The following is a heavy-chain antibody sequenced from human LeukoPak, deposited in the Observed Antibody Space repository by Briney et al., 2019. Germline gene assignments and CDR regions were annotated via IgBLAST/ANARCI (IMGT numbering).Heavy chain of an antibody. D-gene: IGHD4-17*01. CDR3: ARRDTNYGDYVGYFDY. Sequence: SETLSLTCAVSGYSISSGYYWGWIRQPPGKGLEWIGSIYHSGSTYYNPSLKSRVTISVDTSKNQFSLKLSSVTAADTAVYYCARRDTNYGDYVGYFDYWGQGTLVTASS. CDR1: GYSISSGYY. V-gene: IGHV4-38-2*01. J-gene: IGHJ4*02. CDR2: IYHSGST.